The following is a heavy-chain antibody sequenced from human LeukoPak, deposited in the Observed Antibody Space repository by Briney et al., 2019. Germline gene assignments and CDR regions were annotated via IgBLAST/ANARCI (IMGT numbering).Heavy chain of an antibody. CDR3: ARDFRGVWPGIAVARWGYYFDY. J-gene: IGHJ4*02. CDR2: TYYSGST. V-gene: IGHV4-39*02. CDR1: GGSISSSSYY. Sequence: PSETLSLTCTVSGGSISSSSYYWGWIRQPPGKGLEWIGSTYYSGSTYYNPSLKSRVTISVDTSKNQFSLKLSSVTAADTAVYYCARDFRGVWPGIAVARWGYYFDYWGQGTLVTVSS. D-gene: IGHD6-19*01.